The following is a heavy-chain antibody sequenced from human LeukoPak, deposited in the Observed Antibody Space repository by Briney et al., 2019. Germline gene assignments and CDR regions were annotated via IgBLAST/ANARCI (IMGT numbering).Heavy chain of an antibody. J-gene: IGHJ5*02. V-gene: IGHV4-39*01. CDR1: GGSISSSSYY. CDR3: ARRQWLFQKGFDP. CDR2: MYYSGST. D-gene: IGHD6-19*01. Sequence: SETLSLTCTVYGGSISSSSYYWGWIRQPPGKGLEWIGSMYYSGSTYYNPSLKSRVTMSVDTSKNQFSLKLSSVTAADTAVYYCARRQWLFQKGFDPWGQGTLVTVSS.